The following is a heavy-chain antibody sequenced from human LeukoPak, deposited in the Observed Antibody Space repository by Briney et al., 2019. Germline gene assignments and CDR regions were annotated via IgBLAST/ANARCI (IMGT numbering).Heavy chain of an antibody. CDR3: ARDSYGGNWSLGY. V-gene: IGHV1-18*01. CDR2: ISAYNGNT. J-gene: IGHJ4*02. CDR1: GYTFTSYS. D-gene: IGHD4-23*01. Sequence: ASVKVSCKASGYTFTSYSINWVRQAPGQGLEWMGWISAYNGNTKYAQKLQGRVTMTTHTSTSTAYMELSWLRSDDTAVYYCARDSYGGNWSLGYWGQGTLVTVSS.